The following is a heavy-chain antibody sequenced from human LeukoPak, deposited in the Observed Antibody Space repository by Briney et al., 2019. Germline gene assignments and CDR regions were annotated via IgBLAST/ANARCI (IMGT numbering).Heavy chain of an antibody. Sequence: ESGGSLRLSCTASGFTFGDYAMSWVRQAPGKGLEWVGFIRSKAYGGTTEYAASVKGRFTISRDDSKSIAYLQMNSLKTEDTAVYYCTSHLVVVALFDYWGQGTLVTVSS. CDR2: IRSKAYGGTT. J-gene: IGHJ4*02. V-gene: IGHV3-49*04. CDR1: GFTFGDYA. D-gene: IGHD3-22*01. CDR3: TSHLVVVALFDY.